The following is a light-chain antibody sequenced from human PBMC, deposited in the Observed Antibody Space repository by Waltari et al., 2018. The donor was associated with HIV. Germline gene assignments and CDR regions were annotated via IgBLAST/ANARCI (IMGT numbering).Light chain of an antibody. CDR1: QSLSSN. V-gene: IGKV3-15*01. Sequence: EIVMRQSPATLSVSPGESATLSCRASQSLSSNLAWYQQQPGQAPSLLIYDTSTRATGIPARFSGSGSGTEFTLTITSLQSEDFAVYYCQQYTNWPRTFGKGTKVEIK. CDR3: QQYTNWPRT. J-gene: IGKJ1*01. CDR2: DTS.